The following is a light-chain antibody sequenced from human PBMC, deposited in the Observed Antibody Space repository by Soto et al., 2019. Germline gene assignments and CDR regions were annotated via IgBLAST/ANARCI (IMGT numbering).Light chain of an antibody. CDR2: GAS. Sequence: ETVMTQSPATLSVSPGETATLSCRASQTINSNLAWYQQKPGQAPRLLIYGASTRATGIPDRFSGGGSGTEFTLTISSLQSEDFSVYSCQQYKNWPRGTFGQGTKLEIK. CDR3: QQYKNWPRGT. V-gene: IGKV3-15*01. J-gene: IGKJ2*02. CDR1: QTINSN.